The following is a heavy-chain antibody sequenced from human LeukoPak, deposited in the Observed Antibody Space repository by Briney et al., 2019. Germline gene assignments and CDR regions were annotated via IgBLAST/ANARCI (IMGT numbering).Heavy chain of an antibody. CDR3: ARLNSGNLRGILY. J-gene: IGHJ4*02. D-gene: IGHD3-10*01. CDR1: GYMFTAYH. CDR2: INPNSGGT. V-gene: IGHV1-2*02. Sequence: ASVKVSCKASGYMFTAYHINWVRQSPGLGLEWLGWINPNSGGTTYAQRFQGRVTMTSDTSTSTAYLELNGLRSDDTAVYFCARLNSGNLRGILYWGQGSLVTVSS.